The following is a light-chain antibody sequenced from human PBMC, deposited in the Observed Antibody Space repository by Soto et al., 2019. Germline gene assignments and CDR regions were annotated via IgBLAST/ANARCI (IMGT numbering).Light chain of an antibody. CDR1: SSNIGAHYD. V-gene: IGLV1-40*01. J-gene: IGLJ3*02. CDR2: GNS. CDR3: CAFTSSGTWV. Sequence: QAVVTQPPSVSGAPGQRVTISCTGSSSNIGAHYDVHWYQQLPGTAPKLLIYGNSNRPSGVPDRFSGSKSGTSASLAITGLQAEDEADYYCCAFTSSGTWVFGVGTKVTVL.